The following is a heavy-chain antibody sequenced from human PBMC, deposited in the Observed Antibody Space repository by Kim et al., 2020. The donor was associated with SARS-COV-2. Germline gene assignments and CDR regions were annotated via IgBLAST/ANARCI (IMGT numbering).Heavy chain of an antibody. J-gene: IGHJ6*02. CDR2: IWYDGSYK. D-gene: IGHD3-16*01. CDR3: AKDNDRGSYGYYYGMDV. CDR1: GFVFSSYA. Sequence: GGSLRLSCAASGFVFSSYAMHWVRQAPGKGLEWVAVIWYDGSYKHYVDSLKGRFTISRDNSKNTVYLQMNSLRAEDTGVYYCAKDNDRGSYGYYYGMDVCGQGTTVTVSS. V-gene: IGHV3-33*06.